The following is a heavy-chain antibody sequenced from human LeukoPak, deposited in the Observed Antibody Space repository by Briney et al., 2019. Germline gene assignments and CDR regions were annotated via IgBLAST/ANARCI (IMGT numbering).Heavy chain of an antibody. D-gene: IGHD3-3*01. J-gene: IGHJ4*02. Sequence: SETLSLTCTVSGGSISSYYWSWIRQPPGKGLEWIGYIYYSGSTNYNPSLKSRVTISVDTSKNQFSLKLSSVTAADTAVYYCARGLASGYPPISFDYWGQGTLVTVSS. V-gene: IGHV4-59*12. CDR1: GGSISSYY. CDR3: ARGLASGYPPISFDY. CDR2: IYYSGST.